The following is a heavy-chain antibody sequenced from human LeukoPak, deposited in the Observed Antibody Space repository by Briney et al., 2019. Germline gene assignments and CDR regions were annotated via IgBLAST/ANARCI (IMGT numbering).Heavy chain of an antibody. CDR3: ASPHPRGGSYYFDY. Sequence: SETLSLTCAVYGGSFSGYYWSWIRQPPGKGLEWIGEINHSGSTNYNPSLKSRVTISVDTSKNQFSLKLSSVTAADTAVYYCASPHPRGGSYYFDYWGQGTLVTVSS. V-gene: IGHV4-34*01. J-gene: IGHJ4*02. D-gene: IGHD3-10*01. CDR2: INHSGST. CDR1: GGSFSGYY.